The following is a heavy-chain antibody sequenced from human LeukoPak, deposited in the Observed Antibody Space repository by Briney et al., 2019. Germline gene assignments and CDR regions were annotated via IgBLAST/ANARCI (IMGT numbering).Heavy chain of an antibody. J-gene: IGHJ4*02. Sequence: SKTLSLTCTVSGGSISSYYRSWIRQPPGKGLEWIGYIYYGGSTNYNPSLKSRVTISVDTSKNQFSLQLSSVTAADTAVYYCARGPYYDFWSGYTGVAGMGHWGQGTLVTVSS. D-gene: IGHD3-3*01. CDR2: IYYGGST. CDR3: ARGPYYDFWSGYTGVAGMGH. CDR1: GGSISSYY. V-gene: IGHV4-59*01.